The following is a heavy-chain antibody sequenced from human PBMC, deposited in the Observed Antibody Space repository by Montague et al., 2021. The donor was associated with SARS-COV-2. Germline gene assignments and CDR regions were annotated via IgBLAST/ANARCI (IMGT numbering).Heavy chain of an antibody. D-gene: IGHD4-23*01. V-gene: IGHV4-34*01. Sequence: SETLSLTCAVYGGSFSGYYWTWIRQSPGRGLEWIAEINDGGTTNYNWSLKSRVTISVDTSKNQFSLKLSSLTVADTAVYYCTRWDPQIRTLFGFRGKSANDYWGQGTMVTVSS. CDR2: INDGGTT. CDR3: TRWDPQIRTLFGFRGKSANDY. CDR1: GGSFSGYY. J-gene: IGHJ4*02.